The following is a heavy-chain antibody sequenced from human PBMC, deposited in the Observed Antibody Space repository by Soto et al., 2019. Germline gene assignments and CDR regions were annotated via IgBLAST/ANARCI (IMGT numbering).Heavy chain of an antibody. Sequence: GGSLRLSCAASGFIFSNAWMNWVRQAPGRGLEWVGRIKSKNDGGTTDYAAPVKGRFTISRDDSKYTLYLQMNILKTEDTAVYYCTTDLPYSSSWKNDAFNLWGQGTMVTVSS. V-gene: IGHV3-15*01. CDR3: TTDLPYSSSWKNDAFNL. CDR1: GFIFSNAW. CDR2: IKSKNDGGTT. J-gene: IGHJ3*01. D-gene: IGHD6-13*01.